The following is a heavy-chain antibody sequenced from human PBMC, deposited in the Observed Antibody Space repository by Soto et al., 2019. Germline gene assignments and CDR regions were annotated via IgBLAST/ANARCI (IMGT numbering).Heavy chain of an antibody. J-gene: IGHJ3*02. CDR3: AREALSSSWSPDDAFDI. V-gene: IGHV6-1*01. Sequence: PSQTLSLTCAISGDSVSSNSAAWNWVRQSPSRGLEWLGRTYYRSKWYNDYAVSVKSRITINPDTSKNQFSLQLNSVTPEDTAVYYCAREALSSSWSPDDAFDIWGQGTMVTVSS. D-gene: IGHD6-13*01. CDR1: GDSVSSNSAA. CDR2: TYYRSKWYN.